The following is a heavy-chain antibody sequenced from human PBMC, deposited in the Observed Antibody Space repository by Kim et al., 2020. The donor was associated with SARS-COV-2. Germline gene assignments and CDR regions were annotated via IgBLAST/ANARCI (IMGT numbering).Heavy chain of an antibody. CDR1: GFTFSSYG. D-gene: IGHD6-19*01. Sequence: GGSLRLSCAASGFTFSSYGMHWVRQAPGKGLEWVAVISYDGSNKYYADSVKGRFTISRDNSKNTLYLQMNSLRAEDTAVYYCAKDNILGYSSCWIYYYYGMDVWGQGTTVTVSS. J-gene: IGHJ6*02. CDR3: AKDNILGYSSCWIYYYYGMDV. V-gene: IGHV3-30*18. CDR2: ISYDGSNK.